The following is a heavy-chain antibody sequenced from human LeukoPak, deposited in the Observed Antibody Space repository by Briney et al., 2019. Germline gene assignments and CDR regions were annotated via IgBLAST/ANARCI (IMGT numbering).Heavy chain of an antibody. CDR2: IKQDGSEK. D-gene: IGHD3-3*01. CDR3: ARDLEYWYFDL. V-gene: IGHV3-7*01. CDR1: GFTFSSYW. J-gene: IGHJ2*01. Sequence: GGSLRLSCAASGFTFSSYWMSWVRQAPGKGLEWVANIKQDGSEKYYVDSAKGRFTICRDNAKNSLYLQMNSLRAEDTAVYYCARDLEYWYFDLWGRGTLVTVSS.